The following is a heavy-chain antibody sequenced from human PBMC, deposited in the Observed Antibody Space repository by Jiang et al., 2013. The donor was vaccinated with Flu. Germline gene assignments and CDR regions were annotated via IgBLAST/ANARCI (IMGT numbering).Heavy chain of an antibody. D-gene: IGHD6-19*01. V-gene: IGHV5-51*01. CDR2: VYPGDSDT. J-gene: IGHJ6*02. Sequence: GAEVKKPGESLKISCKASGYIFSNYWIAWVRQTPGKGLEWMGIVYPGDSDTRFSPSFRGQVTISADKSINTAYLQWSSLKASDTATYYCARHAAVPGKPVGYYSGMDVWGQGTTVTVSS. CDR1: GYIFSNYW. CDR3: ARHAAVPGKPVGYYSGMDV.